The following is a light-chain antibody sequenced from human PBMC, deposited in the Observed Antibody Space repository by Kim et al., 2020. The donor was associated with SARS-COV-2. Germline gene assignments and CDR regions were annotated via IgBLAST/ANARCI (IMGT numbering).Light chain of an antibody. CDR2: AAS. V-gene: IGKV1-39*01. CDR3: KQGENAPDA. J-gene: IGKJ2*01. CDR1: QKIGTK. Sequence: DIQVTQSPSSLSASVGDSITISCRASQKIGTKLNWYQKKPGKAPKVLIYAASTLPIGVPSRFRGSGSGTDFTLSISSLQPEDFATYYGKQGENAPDAFGKGTKREI.